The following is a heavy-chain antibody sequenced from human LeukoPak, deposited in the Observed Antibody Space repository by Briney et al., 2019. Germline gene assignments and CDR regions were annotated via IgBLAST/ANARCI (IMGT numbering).Heavy chain of an antibody. Sequence: PSETLSLTCTVSGGSMSNYYWTWIRQPPGKGLEWIGYIYYSGSTNYNPSLKSRVTISVDTSKNQFSLKLSSVTAADTAVYYCARVSIAVADNYGMDVWGQGTTVTVSS. CDR2: IYYSGST. V-gene: IGHV4-59*01. CDR3: ARVSIAVADNYGMDV. D-gene: IGHD6-19*01. J-gene: IGHJ6*02. CDR1: GGSMSNYY.